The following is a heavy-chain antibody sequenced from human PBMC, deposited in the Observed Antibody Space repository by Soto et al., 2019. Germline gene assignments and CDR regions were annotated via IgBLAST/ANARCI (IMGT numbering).Heavy chain of an antibody. Sequence: QVQLVESGGGVVQPGRSLRLSCAASGFTFSSYAMHWVRQAPGKGLEWVAVISYDGSNKYYADSVKGRFTISRDNSKNTLYLQMNSLRAEDTAVYYCAREEGVIVVVVADTGDAFDIWGQGTMVTVSS. CDR3: AREEGVIVVVVADTGDAFDI. J-gene: IGHJ3*02. CDR2: ISYDGSNK. CDR1: GFTFSSYA. D-gene: IGHD2-15*01. V-gene: IGHV3-30-3*01.